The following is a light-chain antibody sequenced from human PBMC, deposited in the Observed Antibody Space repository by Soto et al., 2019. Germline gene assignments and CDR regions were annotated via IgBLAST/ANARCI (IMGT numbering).Light chain of an antibody. Sequence: EIVLTQSPCTLSLSPGERATLSCRASQSVSNNYLAWYQQKPGQAPRLLIYGASNRATGIPDRFSGSGSGTDFTLTISRLEPEDFAVYYCQQRSNWPPNTFGQGTRLEIK. V-gene: IGKV3D-20*02. CDR1: QSVSNNY. CDR3: QQRSNWPPNT. CDR2: GAS. J-gene: IGKJ5*01.